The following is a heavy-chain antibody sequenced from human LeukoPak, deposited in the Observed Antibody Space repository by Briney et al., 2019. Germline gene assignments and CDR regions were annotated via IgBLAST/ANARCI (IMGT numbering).Heavy chain of an antibody. CDR3: ARSRGGSYYGDASDI. V-gene: IGHV4-30-4*01. CDR1: VGSIRSGDYY. CDR2: IYYSGST. Sequence: SQTLSLTCTVSVGSIRSGDYYSSWIRQPPGKGLEWIGYIYYSGSTYYKPSLKSRVSISLDTSKNQFSLKLSSVTAADTAVYYCARSRGGSYYGDASDIWGQGTMVTVPS. D-gene: IGHD1-26*01. J-gene: IGHJ3*02.